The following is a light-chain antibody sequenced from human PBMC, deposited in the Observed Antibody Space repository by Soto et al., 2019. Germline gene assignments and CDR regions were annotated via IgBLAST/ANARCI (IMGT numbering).Light chain of an antibody. Sequence: TQSPATLSVSPGGRATLSFRASQSISDTLAWYQQKPGQAPRLLIYGASTRASGVPARFSGSGSGTEFTLTISSLQSEDSAVYYCHQYNNWWTFGQGTKVAI. CDR2: GAS. V-gene: IGKV3-15*01. CDR3: HQYNNWWT. J-gene: IGKJ1*01. CDR1: QSISDT.